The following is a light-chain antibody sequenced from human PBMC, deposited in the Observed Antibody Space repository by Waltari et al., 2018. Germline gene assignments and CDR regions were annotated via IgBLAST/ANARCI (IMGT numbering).Light chain of an antibody. V-gene: IGKV4-1*01. Sequence: TTNDNNVFAGYQQNPGQLRQLLIQWSSTRESGVPDRFSGSGSGTDVTLTITSLQAEDVAVYYCQQYARIPRTFGLGTKVEIK. CDR2: WSS. J-gene: IGKJ1*01. CDR3: QQYARIPRT. CDR1: TTNDNNV.